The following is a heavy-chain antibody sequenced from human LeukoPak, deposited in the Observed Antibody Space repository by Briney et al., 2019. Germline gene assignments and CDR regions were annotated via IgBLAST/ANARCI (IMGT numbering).Heavy chain of an antibody. CDR3: ARFLIVVVVAATPPEGWFDP. D-gene: IGHD2-15*01. V-gene: IGHV4-34*01. Sequence: KSSETLSLTCAVYGGSFSGYYWSWIRQPPGKGLEWIGEINHSGSTNYNPSLKSRVTISVDKSKNQFSLKLSSVTAADTAVYYCARFLIVVVVAATPPEGWFDPWGQGTLVTVSS. CDR1: GGSFSGYY. J-gene: IGHJ5*02. CDR2: INHSGST.